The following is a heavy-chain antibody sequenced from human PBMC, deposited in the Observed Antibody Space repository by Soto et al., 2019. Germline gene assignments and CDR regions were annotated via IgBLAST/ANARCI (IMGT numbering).Heavy chain of an antibody. V-gene: IGHV3-21*01. D-gene: IGHD2-2*02. J-gene: IGHJ6*02. Sequence: EVQLVESGGGLVRPGGSLRLSCAASGFTFDSYTMTWVRQAPGRGLEWVSSINGNSIYIYYAESVEGRFTISRDNAKNSVSLQMNSLRAEDTAVYYCAKVGSRDSISCHTMDVWGQGTTVTVSS. CDR1: GFTFDSYT. CDR3: AKVGSRDSISCHTMDV. CDR2: INGNSIYI.